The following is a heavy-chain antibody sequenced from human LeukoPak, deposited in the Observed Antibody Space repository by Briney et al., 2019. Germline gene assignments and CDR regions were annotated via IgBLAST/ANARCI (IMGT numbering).Heavy chain of an antibody. Sequence: PGGSLRLSCAASGFTFSSYWMSWVRQAPGKGLEWVANIKQDGSEKYYVDSVKGRFTISRDNAKNSLYLQMNSLRAEDTAVYYCAGDLAEHYDILTGYYFVDYWGQGTLVTVSS. J-gene: IGHJ4*02. V-gene: IGHV3-7*03. CDR2: IKQDGSEK. CDR1: GFTFSSYW. D-gene: IGHD3-9*01. CDR3: AGDLAEHYDILTGYYFVDY.